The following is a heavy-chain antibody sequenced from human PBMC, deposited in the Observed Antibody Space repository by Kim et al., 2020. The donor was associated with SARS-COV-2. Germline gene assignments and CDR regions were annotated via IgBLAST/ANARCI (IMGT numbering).Heavy chain of an antibody. CDR3: ARDPPLWFGEAYYYYYGMDV. CDR1: GYTFTSYA. CDR2: INAGNGNT. Sequence: ASVKVSCKASGYTFTSYAMHWVRQAPGQRLEWMGWINAGNGNTKYSQKFQGRVTITRDTSASPAYMELRSLRSEDTAVYYCARDPPLWFGEAYYYYYGMDVWGQGTTVTVSS. V-gene: IGHV1-3*01. J-gene: IGHJ6*02. D-gene: IGHD3-10*01.